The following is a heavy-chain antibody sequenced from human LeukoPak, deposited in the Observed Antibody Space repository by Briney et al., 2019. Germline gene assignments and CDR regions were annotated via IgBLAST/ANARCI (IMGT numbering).Heavy chain of an antibody. J-gene: IGHJ4*02. CDR1: GYTFTAYY. V-gene: IGHV1-2*02. CDR2: INPQTGGT. Sequence: ASVKVSCKASGYTFTAYYIHWVRQAPGQGLEWMGWINPQTGGTSYEQIYSGRVTMTSDTSIDTVYMELNSLGSNDTAVYYCARDVAGFFDEWGQGTLVTVSS. D-gene: IGHD6-19*01. CDR3: ARDVAGFFDE.